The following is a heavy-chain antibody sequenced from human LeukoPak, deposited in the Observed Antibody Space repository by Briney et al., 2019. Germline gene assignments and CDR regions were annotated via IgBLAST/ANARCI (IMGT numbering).Heavy chain of an antibody. Sequence: GGSLRLSCAASGFTFTNYWMSWVRQAPGKGLEWVANIKDDGSEKYYVDSVKGRFTISRDNAKNSLSLQMNSLRAEDTAVYYCARDRYFAYWGQGTLVTVSS. CDR3: ARDRYFAY. D-gene: IGHD3-9*01. CDR1: GFTFTNYW. CDR2: IKDDGSEK. J-gene: IGHJ4*02. V-gene: IGHV3-7*01.